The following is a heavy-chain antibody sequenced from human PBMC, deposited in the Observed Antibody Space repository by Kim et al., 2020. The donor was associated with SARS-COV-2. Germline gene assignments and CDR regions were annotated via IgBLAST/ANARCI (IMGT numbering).Heavy chain of an antibody. Sequence: GGSLRLSCAASGFTFSSYSMNWVRQAPGKGLEWVSSISSSSSYIYYADSVKGRFTISRDNAKNSLYLQMNSLRAEDTAVYYCARDGYCSSTSCYTGIYYYYGMDVWGQGTTVTGSS. V-gene: IGHV3-21*01. CDR3: ARDGYCSSTSCYTGIYYYYGMDV. CDR2: ISSSSSYI. D-gene: IGHD2-2*02. J-gene: IGHJ6*02. CDR1: GFTFSSYS.